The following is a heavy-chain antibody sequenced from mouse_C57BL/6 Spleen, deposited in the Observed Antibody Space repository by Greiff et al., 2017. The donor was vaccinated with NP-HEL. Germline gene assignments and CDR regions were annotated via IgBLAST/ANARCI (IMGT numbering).Heavy chain of an antibody. CDR1: GFNIKDDY. V-gene: IGHV14-4*01. CDR3: TTEDGYDAWFAY. D-gene: IGHD2-2*01. Sequence: EVQLQQSGAELVRPGASVKLSCTASGFNIKDDYMHWVKQRPEQGLEWIGWIDPENGDTEYASKFQGKATITADTSSNTAYLQLSSLTSEDTAVYYCTTEDGYDAWFAYWGQGTLVTVSA. J-gene: IGHJ3*01. CDR2: IDPENGDT.